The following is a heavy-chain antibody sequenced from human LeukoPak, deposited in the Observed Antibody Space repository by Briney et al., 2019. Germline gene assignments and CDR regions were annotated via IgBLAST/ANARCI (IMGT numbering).Heavy chain of an antibody. CDR2: INHSGST. CDR3: ARGGKGGSSSWYGSFDY. D-gene: IGHD6-13*01. Sequence: PPETLSLTCAVYGGAFSGYYCSWIRQPPGKGREWSGEINHSGSTNYNPSLKSRVTISVDTCKNQFSLKLSSVTAADTAVYYCARGGKGGSSSWYGSFDYWGQGTLVTVSS. J-gene: IGHJ4*02. CDR1: GGAFSGYY. V-gene: IGHV4-34*01.